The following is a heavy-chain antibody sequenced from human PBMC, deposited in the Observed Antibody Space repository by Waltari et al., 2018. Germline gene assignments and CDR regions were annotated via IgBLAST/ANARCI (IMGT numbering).Heavy chain of an antibody. CDR1: GDSISSSSYY. J-gene: IGHJ4*02. CDR3: ARIWSGYNYYFDY. D-gene: IGHD3-3*01. Sequence: QLQLQESGPGLVKPSETLSLTCTVSGDSISSSSYYWGWIRQPPGKGLEWIGSIDYSGTTYYNPSLKSRVTISIDTSRKQFSLKMSSVTAADTAVYYCARIWSGYNYYFDYWGQGTLVTVSS. V-gene: IGHV4-39*07. CDR2: IDYSGTT.